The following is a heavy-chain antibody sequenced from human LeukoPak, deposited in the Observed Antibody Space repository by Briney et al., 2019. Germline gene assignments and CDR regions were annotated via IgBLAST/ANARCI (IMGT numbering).Heavy chain of an antibody. Sequence: ASVKVSCKTSGYPFTTWEINWVRQATGQGLEWMGWVHPNSGNTAYAQKFQGRVTMTRDTSISTAYMELSGLRFDDTAVYFCARGPRNDPWGQGTLVTVSS. J-gene: IGHJ5*02. CDR1: GYPFTTWE. CDR2: VHPNSGNT. CDR3: ARGPRNDP. V-gene: IGHV1-8*01. D-gene: IGHD1-14*01.